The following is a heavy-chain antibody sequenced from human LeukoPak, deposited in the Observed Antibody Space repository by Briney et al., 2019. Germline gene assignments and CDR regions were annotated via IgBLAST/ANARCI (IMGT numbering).Heavy chain of an antibody. CDR2: IKSKSNKHET. V-gene: IGHV3-73*01. CDR1: GFSLRGYI. Sequence: GGSLRLSCAASGFSLRGYIIHWVRHAPGKRLERIGHIKSKSNKHETAYAAPVKGRITISRDDSNNAAYLELSSLKTEDTAVYYCTLGYSSGRLGAFDVWGQGTMVTVSS. D-gene: IGHD6-19*01. CDR3: TLGYSSGRLGAFDV. J-gene: IGHJ3*01.